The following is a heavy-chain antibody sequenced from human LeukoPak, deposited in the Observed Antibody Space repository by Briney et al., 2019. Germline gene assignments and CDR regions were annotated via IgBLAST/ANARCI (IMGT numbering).Heavy chain of an antibody. J-gene: IGHJ4*02. V-gene: IGHV4-39*01. CDR3: ARHDHGDPIDY. CDR2: IYYSGST. CDR1: GGSISSSSYY. Sequence: SQTLSLTCTVSGGSISSSSYYWGWIRQPPGKGLEWIGSIYYSGSTYYNPSLKSRVTISVDTSKNQFSLKLSSVIAADTAVYYCARHDHGDPIDYWGQGTLVTVSS. D-gene: IGHD4-17*01.